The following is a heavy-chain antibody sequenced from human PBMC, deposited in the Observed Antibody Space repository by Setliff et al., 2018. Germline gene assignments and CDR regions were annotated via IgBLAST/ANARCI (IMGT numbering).Heavy chain of an antibody. D-gene: IGHD4-17*01. CDR3: SRDLQGSGDYVVDS. V-gene: IGHV3-7*01. CDR2: IKKDGSIK. CDR1: GFSVSRYY. J-gene: IGHJ5*01. Sequence: GGSLRLSCAASGFSVSRYYMNWVRQAPGKGLEWVANIKKDGSIKYYLDSVRGRFTISRDNAENSLTLQMNSLRVEDTAVYYCSRDLQGSGDYVVDSWGQGTLVTVS.